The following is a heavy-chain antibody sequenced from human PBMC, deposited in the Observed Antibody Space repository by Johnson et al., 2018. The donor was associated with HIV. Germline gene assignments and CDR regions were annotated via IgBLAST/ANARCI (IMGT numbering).Heavy chain of an antibody. V-gene: IGHV3-11*04. D-gene: IGHD5-24*01. Sequence: QVQLVESGGGLVKPRGSLRLSCAASGFTFSDYYMSWIRQAPGKGLEWVSYIRSSGSTIYYADSVKGRFTISRDNAKNSLYLQMNSLRAEDTAVFYCAREMAWEDAFDIWGQGTMVTVSS. CDR2: IRSSGSTI. CDR3: AREMAWEDAFDI. CDR1: GFTFSDYY. J-gene: IGHJ3*02.